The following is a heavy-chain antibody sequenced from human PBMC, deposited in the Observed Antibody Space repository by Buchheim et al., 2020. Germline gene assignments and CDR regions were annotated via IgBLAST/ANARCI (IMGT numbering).Heavy chain of an antibody. J-gene: IGHJ4*02. Sequence: EVGLLESGGSLAQPGGSLILSCAASGFTFTSYLMMWVRQGPGKGLECVSTINGRGDNTYYADSVKGRFIISRDTSRNTIYLRIDSLRVEDTAIYYCAKVGSSAYFFESWGRGTL. CDR1: GFTFTSYL. CDR3: AKVGSSAYFFES. CDR2: INGRGDNT. V-gene: IGHV3-23*01.